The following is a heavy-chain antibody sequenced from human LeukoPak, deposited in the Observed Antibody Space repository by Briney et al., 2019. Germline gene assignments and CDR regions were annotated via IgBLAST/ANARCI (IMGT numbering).Heavy chain of an antibody. D-gene: IGHD6-13*01. J-gene: IGHJ6*03. V-gene: IGHV4-39*01. Sequence: SETLSLTCTVSGGSIISGNYYWGWIRQPPGKGLEWIGTIYYSGNTYYNPSLKSRVTISVDTSKNQFSLKLSSVTAADTAVYYCARHVYSSSWYYYYYYMDVWGKGTTVTISS. CDR2: IYYSGNT. CDR1: GGSIISGNYY. CDR3: ARHVYSSSWYYYYYYMDV.